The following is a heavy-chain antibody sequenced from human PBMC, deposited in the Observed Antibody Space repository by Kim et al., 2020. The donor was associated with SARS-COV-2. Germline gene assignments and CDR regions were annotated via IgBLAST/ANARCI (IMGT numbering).Heavy chain of an antibody. CDR2: IIPIFGTA. J-gene: IGHJ4*02. V-gene: IGHV1-69*13. Sequence: SVKVSCKASGGTFSSYAISWVRQAPGQGLEWMGGIIPIFGTANYAQKFQGRVTITADESTSTAYMELSSLRSEDTAVYYCARDPPDSGYDLGFDYWGQGTLVTVSS. D-gene: IGHD5-12*01. CDR3: ARDPPDSGYDLGFDY. CDR1: GGTFSSYA.